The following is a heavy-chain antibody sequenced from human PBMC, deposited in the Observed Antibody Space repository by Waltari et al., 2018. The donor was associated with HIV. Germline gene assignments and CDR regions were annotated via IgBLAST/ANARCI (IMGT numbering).Heavy chain of an antibody. CDR3: TRGTFTVTYYFDY. CDR2: IRSKAYGGTT. CDR1: GFSFGVYA. V-gene: IGHV3-49*03. D-gene: IGHD4-17*01. J-gene: IGHJ4*02. Sequence: EVQLGESGGGLVQQGRSLRLSCATSGFSFGVYAMSWFRQAPGKGLEWVGFIRSKAYGGTTQYAASVKGRFTISRDDSKSIAYLQMNSLKTEDTALYYCTRGTFTVTYYFDYWGRGTLVTVSS.